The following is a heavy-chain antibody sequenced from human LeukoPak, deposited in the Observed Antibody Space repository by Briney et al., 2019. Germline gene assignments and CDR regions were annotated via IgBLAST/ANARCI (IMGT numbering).Heavy chain of an antibody. V-gene: IGHV1-3*01. D-gene: IGHD2-21*02. CDR2: INAGNGNT. CDR1: GYTFTSYA. CDR3: ASIYCGGDCYGRRYYYYYYGMDV. J-gene: IGHJ6*02. Sequence: ASVKVSCKASGYTFTSYAMHWVRQAPGQRLEWMGWINAGNGNTKYSQKFQGRVTITRDTSASTAYMELSSLRSEDTAVYYCASIYCGGDCYGRRYYYYYYGMDVWGQGTTVTVSS.